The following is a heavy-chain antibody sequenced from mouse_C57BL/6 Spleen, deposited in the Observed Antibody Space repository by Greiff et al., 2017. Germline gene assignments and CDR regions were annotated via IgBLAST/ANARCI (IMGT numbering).Heavy chain of an antibody. CDR2: IRSKSNNYAT. D-gene: IGHD2-4*01. CDR3: VSGRLEGYAMDY. Sequence: EVQLVESGGGLVQPKGSLKLSCAASGFSFNTYAMNWVRQAPGKGLEWVARIRSKSNNYATYYADSVKDRFTISRDDSESMLYLQMNNLKTEDTAMYYGVSGRLEGYAMDYWGQGTSVTVSS. V-gene: IGHV10-1*01. CDR1: GFSFNTYA. J-gene: IGHJ4*01.